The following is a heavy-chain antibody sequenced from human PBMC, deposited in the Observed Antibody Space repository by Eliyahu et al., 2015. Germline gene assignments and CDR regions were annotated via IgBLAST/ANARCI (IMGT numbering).Heavy chain of an antibody. V-gene: IGHV4-31*03. J-gene: IGHJ3*02. CDR3: ARDGNYYDSSGYYPGAFDI. CDR2: IYYSGST. Sequence: QVQLQESGPGLVKPSQTLSLTCTVSGXSISSXGYYXXWXRQHPGKGLEWIGYIYYSGSTYYNPSLKSRVTISVDTSKNQFSLKLSSVTAADTAVYYCARDGNYYDSSGYYPGAFDIWGQGTMVTVSS. CDR1: GXSISSXGYY. D-gene: IGHD3-22*01.